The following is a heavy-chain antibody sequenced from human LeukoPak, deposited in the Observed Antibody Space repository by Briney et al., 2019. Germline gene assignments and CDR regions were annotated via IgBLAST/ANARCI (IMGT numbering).Heavy chain of an antibody. CDR3: ASSYLKH. V-gene: IGHV3-7*01. Sequence: GGSLRLSCVASGFAYSTTWMNWVRQAPGKGLEWVAKIGQGERQMNYADSVKGRFSISRDNARNSLFLQLNSLRAEDTAVYYCASSYLKHWGQGTLVTVSS. J-gene: IGHJ1*01. CDR1: GFAYSTTW. CDR2: IGQGERQM.